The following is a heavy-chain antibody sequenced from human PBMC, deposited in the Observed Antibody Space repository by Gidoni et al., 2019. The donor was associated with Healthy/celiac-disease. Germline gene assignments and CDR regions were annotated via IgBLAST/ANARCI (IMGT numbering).Heavy chain of an antibody. J-gene: IGHJ5*02. Sequence: QVQLQQWGAGLLKTSETLSLTCAVYGGSFSGYYWSWIRQPPGKGLEWIGEINHSGSTNYNPSLKSRVTISVDTSKNQFSLKLSSVTAADTAVYYCARGGRWSTVTNNWFDPWGQGTLVTVSS. CDR1: GGSFSGYY. CDR2: INHSGST. CDR3: ARGGRWSTVTNNWFDP. D-gene: IGHD4-17*01. V-gene: IGHV4-34*01.